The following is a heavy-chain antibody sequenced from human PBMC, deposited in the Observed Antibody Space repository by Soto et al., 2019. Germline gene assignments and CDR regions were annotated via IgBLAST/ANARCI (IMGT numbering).Heavy chain of an antibody. D-gene: IGHD6-13*01. CDR3: GRGGIQIGGWYSSSWYFDY. V-gene: IGHV3-33*01. CDR1: GFTFSSYG. CDR2: IWYDGSNK. J-gene: IGHJ4*02. Sequence: QVQLVESGGGVVQPGRSLRLSCAASGFTFSSYGMHWVRQAPGKGLEWVAVIWYDGSNKYYADYVKGRFTISRDNSKNTLYLQMNSLRAEDTAVYSCGRGGIQIGGWYSSSWYFDYWGQGTLVTVSS.